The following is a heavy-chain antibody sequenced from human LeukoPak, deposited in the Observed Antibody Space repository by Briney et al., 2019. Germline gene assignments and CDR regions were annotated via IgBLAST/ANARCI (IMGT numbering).Heavy chain of an antibody. Sequence: SETLPLTCTVSGGSISSYYWNWIRPPPGKGLECIEYISYSGSTNYNPSLKSRVTISVDTSKNQFSLKLSSVTAADTSVYYCARLYSYGSPFDYWGKGTLVTVP. J-gene: IGHJ4*02. D-gene: IGHD5-18*01. CDR2: ISYSGST. V-gene: IGHV4-59*08. CDR3: ARLYSYGSPFDY. CDR1: GGSISSYY.